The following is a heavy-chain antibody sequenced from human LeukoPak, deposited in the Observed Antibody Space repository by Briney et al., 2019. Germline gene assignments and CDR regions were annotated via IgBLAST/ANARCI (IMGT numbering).Heavy chain of an antibody. J-gene: IGHJ4*02. Sequence: SQTLSLTCAISGDSVSSNSAAWNWIRQSPSRGLEWLGRTYYRSKWYNEYAVSVKGRMTINPDTSKNQFSRQLNSVTPEDTAVYYCARGSSISIRSLDFWAQGTLVTVSS. CDR1: GDSVSSNSAA. CDR3: ARGSSISIRSLDF. CDR2: TYYRSKWYN. V-gene: IGHV6-1*01. D-gene: IGHD6-6*01.